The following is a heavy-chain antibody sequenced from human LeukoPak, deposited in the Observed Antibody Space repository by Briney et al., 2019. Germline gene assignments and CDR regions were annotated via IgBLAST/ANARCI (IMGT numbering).Heavy chain of an antibody. J-gene: IGHJ3*02. CDR1: EFTFSSFA. D-gene: IGHD3-16*01. CDR2: IRGGGAGA. CDR3: AKCAESYGNDAFDM. Sequence: TGGSLRLSCAASEFTFSSFAMSWVRQAPGKGLEWVSYIRGGGAGALYAGSVKGRFTISRDNSKSTMYLQMNSLRVEDTAVYYCAKCAESYGNDAFDMWGPGTMVTVSS. V-gene: IGHV3-23*01.